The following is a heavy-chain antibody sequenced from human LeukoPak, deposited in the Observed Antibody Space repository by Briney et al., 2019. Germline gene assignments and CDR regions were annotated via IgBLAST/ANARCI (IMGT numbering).Heavy chain of an antibody. Sequence: SETLSLTCTVSGGSISSYYWSWIRQPPGKGLEWIGYIYYSGGTNYNPSLKSRVTTSVDTSKNQFSLKLRSVTAADTAVYYCVRGPYGSSISNWFDPWGQGMLVTVSS. V-gene: IGHV4-59*13. CDR2: IYYSGGT. D-gene: IGHD3-10*01. CDR3: VRGPYGSSISNWFDP. J-gene: IGHJ5*02. CDR1: GGSISSYY.